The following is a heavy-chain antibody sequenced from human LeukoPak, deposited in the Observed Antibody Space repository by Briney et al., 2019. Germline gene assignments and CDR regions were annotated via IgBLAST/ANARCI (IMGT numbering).Heavy chain of an antibody. V-gene: IGHV3-21*01. CDR2: ISSSSSYI. CDR3: ARSTGTTMGLY. D-gene: IGHD1-1*01. CDR1: GFTFSSYS. Sequence: GGSLRLSCAASGFTFSSYSMNWVRQAPGKGLEWVSSISSSSSYIYYADSVKGRFTISRDNAKNSLYLQMNSLGAEDTAVYYCARSTGTTMGLYWGQGTLVTVSS. J-gene: IGHJ4*02.